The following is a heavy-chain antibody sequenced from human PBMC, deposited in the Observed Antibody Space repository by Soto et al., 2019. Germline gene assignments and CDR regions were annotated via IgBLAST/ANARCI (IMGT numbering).Heavy chain of an antibody. CDR2: IYYNGNT. V-gene: IGHV4-39*01. J-gene: IGHJ4*02. D-gene: IGHD3-16*01. Sequence: QLRLQEAGPGLVQPSETLSLTCTVSGGSISSSSYYWGWIRQPPGQGPEWIGAIYYNGNTYYNPSLKSRVTMSVDTSKNQFSLKLSSATAADTAMYYCARQTGVFGHYFDYWGQGTLVTVSS. CDR3: ARQTGVFGHYFDY. CDR1: GGSISSSSYY.